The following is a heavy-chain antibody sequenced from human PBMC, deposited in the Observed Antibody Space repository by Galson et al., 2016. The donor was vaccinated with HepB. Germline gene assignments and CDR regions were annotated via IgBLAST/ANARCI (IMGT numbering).Heavy chain of an antibody. CDR2: INAGKGNT. D-gene: IGHD1-1*01. CDR1: GYTFTSYA. Sequence: SVKVSCKASGYTFTSYAMQWVRQAPGQRLEWMGWINAGKGNTKGSQKFQGRVTITRDTSASTAYMELSSLRSEDTAVYYCARLQLERQGAFEIWGQGTMVTVSS. CDR3: ARLQLERQGAFEI. J-gene: IGHJ3*02. V-gene: IGHV1-3*01.